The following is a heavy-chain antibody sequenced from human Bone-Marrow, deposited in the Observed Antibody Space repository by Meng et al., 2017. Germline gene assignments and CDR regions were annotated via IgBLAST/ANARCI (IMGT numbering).Heavy chain of an antibody. CDR1: GFTLSTYW. D-gene: IGHD3-9*01. CDR3: ARGHREVGRGNYDILTGYSRYYYYYGMDV. J-gene: IGHJ6*02. CDR2: INSDGSDT. Sequence: GGSLRLSCAASGFTLSTYWMHWVRQAPGKGLVWVSRINSDGSDTSYADSVKGRFTISRDNAKNTLYLQMNSLRAEDTAVYYCARGHREVGRGNYDILTGYSRYYYYYGMDVWGQGTTVTVSS. V-gene: IGHV3-74*01.